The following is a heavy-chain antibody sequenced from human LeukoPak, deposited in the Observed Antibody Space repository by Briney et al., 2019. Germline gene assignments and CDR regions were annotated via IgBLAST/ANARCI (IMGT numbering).Heavy chain of an antibody. V-gene: IGHV3-21*01. CDR2: ISSSSSYI. D-gene: IGHD3-3*01. CDR3: ARATIFGAPFDY. CDR1: GFTFGSYS. J-gene: IGHJ4*02. Sequence: GGSLRLSCAASGFTFGSYSMNWVRQAPGKGLEWVSSISSSSSYIYYADSVKGRFTISRDNAKNSLYLQMNSLRAEDTAVYYCARATIFGAPFDYWGQGTLVTVSS.